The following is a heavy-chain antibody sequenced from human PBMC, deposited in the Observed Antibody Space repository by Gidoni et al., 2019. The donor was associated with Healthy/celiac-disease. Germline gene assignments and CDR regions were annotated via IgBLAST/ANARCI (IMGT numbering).Heavy chain of an antibody. CDR3: ARSYYDFWSGLSNWFDP. CDR2: IYPGESDT. CDR1: GYSFTSYW. J-gene: IGHJ5*02. V-gene: IGHV5-51*01. D-gene: IGHD3-3*01. Sequence: EVQLVQSGAEVQKPGESLKISCKGSGYSFTSYWIGWVRQMPGKGLEWMWLIYPGESDTRYSPSFQGQVTISADKSISTAYLQWSSLKASDTAMYYCARSYYDFWSGLSNWFDPWGQGTLVTVSS.